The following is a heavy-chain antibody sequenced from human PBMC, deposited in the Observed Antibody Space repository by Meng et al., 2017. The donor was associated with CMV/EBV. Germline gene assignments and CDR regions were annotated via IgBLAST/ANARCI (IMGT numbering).Heavy chain of an antibody. CDR1: GYTLTELS. CDR2: FDPEDGET. Sequence: ASVKVSCKVSGYTLTELSMHWVRQAPGKGLEWMGGFDPEDGETIYAQKFQGRVTMTEDTSTDTAYMELSSLRSEDTAAYYCATSTRTYCSGGSCFRVIQYYFDYWGQGTLVTVSS. D-gene: IGHD2-15*01. CDR3: ATSTRTYCSGGSCFRVIQYYFDY. V-gene: IGHV1-24*01. J-gene: IGHJ4*02.